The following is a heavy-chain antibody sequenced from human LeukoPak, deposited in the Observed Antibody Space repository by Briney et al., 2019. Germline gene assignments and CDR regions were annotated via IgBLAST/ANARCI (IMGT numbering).Heavy chain of an antibody. Sequence: ASVKVSCKASGYTFTSYGISWVRQAPGQGLEWMGWISAYNGNTNFAQKLQGRVTMTTDTSTSTAYMELRSLRSDDTAVYYCARDPDFWSGWSRYYYYYGMDAWGQGTTVTVSS. V-gene: IGHV1-18*01. J-gene: IGHJ6*02. CDR3: ARDPDFWSGWSRYYYYYGMDA. CDR2: ISAYNGNT. D-gene: IGHD3-3*01. CDR1: GYTFTSYG.